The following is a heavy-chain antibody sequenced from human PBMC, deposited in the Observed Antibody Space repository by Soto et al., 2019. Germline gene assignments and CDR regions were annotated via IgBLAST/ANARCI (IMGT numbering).Heavy chain of an antibody. D-gene: IGHD2-15*01. J-gene: IGHJ4*02. CDR1: GFTFSSYG. V-gene: IGHV3-30*18. Sequence: QVQLVESGGGVVQPGRSLRLSCAASGFTFSSYGMHWVRQAPGKGLEWVAVISYDGSNKYYADSVKGRFTISRDNSKNSLYLQMNSLRAEDTDVYYCAKDRVGPIDYWGQGTLVTVSS. CDR2: ISYDGSNK. CDR3: AKDRVGPIDY.